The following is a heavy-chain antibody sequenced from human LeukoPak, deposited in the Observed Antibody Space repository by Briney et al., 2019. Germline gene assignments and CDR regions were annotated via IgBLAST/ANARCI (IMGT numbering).Heavy chain of an antibody. CDR3: ARNNGDWNTAYYYYMDV. CDR1: GGSISGHY. V-gene: IGHV4-59*11. CDR2: IYYSGST. D-gene: IGHD1/OR15-1a*01. J-gene: IGHJ6*03. Sequence: KPSASLSLTCTVAGGSISGHYWSWIRQPPGKGLEWIGYIYYSGSTNYNPSLKSRVTISVDTSKNQFSLKLSSVTDADTAVYYCARNNGDWNTAYYYYMDVWGKGTTVTVSS.